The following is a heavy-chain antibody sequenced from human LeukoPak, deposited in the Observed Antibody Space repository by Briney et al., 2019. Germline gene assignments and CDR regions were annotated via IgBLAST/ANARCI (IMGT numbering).Heavy chain of an antibody. V-gene: IGHV1-8*03. D-gene: IGHD1-26*01. CDR3: ARTRRVGRNWFDP. CDR2: MNPNSGNT. Sequence: ASVKVSCKASGYTFTSYDINWVRQATGQGLEWMGWMNPNSGNTGYAQKFQGRVTITRNTSISTAYMELSGLRSEDTAVYYCARTRRVGRNWFDPWGQGTLVTVSS. CDR1: GYTFTSYD. J-gene: IGHJ5*02.